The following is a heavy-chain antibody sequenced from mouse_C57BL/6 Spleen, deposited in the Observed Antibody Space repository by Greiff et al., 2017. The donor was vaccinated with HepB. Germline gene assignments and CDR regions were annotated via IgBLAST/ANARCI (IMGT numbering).Heavy chain of an antibody. CDR1: GYTFTSYW. J-gene: IGHJ2*01. CDR3: ARKMVFDY. CDR2: IDPSDSYT. D-gene: IGHD1-1*02. Sequence: VQLQQPGAELVKPGASVKLSCKASGYTFTSYWMQWVKQRPGQGLEWIGEIDPSDSYTNYNQKFKGKATLTVDTSSSTAYMQLSSLTSEDSAVYYCARKMVFDYWGQGTTLTVSS. V-gene: IGHV1-50*01.